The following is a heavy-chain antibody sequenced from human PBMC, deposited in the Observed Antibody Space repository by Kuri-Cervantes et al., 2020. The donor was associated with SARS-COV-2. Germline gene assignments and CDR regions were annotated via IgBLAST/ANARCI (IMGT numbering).Heavy chain of an antibody. CDR1: GFTFSSYG. CDR3: ARGLLVGATTFYYYMDV. Sequence: GESLKISCAASGFTFSSYGMHWVRQAPGKGLEWVAVIWYDGSNKYYADSVKGRFTISRDNSKNTLYLQMNSLRAEDTAVYYCARGLLVGATTFYYYMDVWDKGTTVTVSS. J-gene: IGHJ6*03. CDR2: IWYDGSNK. D-gene: IGHD1-26*01. V-gene: IGHV3-33*01.